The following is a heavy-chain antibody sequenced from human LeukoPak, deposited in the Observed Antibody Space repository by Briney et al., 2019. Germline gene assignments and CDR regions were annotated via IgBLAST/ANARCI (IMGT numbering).Heavy chain of an antibody. D-gene: IGHD1-26*01. CDR1: GYSFTSYW. J-gene: IGHJ4*02. CDR3: ARQRTYSGSYSDY. V-gene: IGHV5-51*01. Sequence: GESLKISCKGSGYSFTSYWIGWVRQMPGKGLEWMGIIYPGDSDTRYSPSFQGQVTISADKSISTAYLQWSSLKASGTAMYYCARQRTYSGSYSDYWGQGTLVTVSS. CDR2: IYPGDSDT.